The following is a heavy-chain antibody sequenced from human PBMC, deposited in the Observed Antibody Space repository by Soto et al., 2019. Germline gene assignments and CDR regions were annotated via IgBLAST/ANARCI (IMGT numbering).Heavy chain of an antibody. D-gene: IGHD3-10*01. CDR3: ARGRGYYGSAQGGP. CDR1: GVFIASDAYY. Sequence: PSETLSLTCGVSGVFIASDAYYWGWIRHHPGKGLEWIGYVSHRGNTYYNPSLKSRLTISVDTSKNQFSLKLSSVTAADTAVYYCARGRGYYGSAQGGPWGQGTLVTVSS. J-gene: IGHJ5*02. V-gene: IGHV4-31*11. CDR2: VSHRGNT.